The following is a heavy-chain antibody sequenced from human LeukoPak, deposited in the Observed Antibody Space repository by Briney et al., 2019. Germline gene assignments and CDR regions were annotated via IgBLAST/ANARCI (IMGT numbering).Heavy chain of an antibody. J-gene: IGHJ4*02. CDR1: GFTFSSYE. V-gene: IGHV3-48*03. Sequence: GGSPRLSCAASGFTFSSYEMNWVRQTPRKGLEWLSYISSTGNTKKYTDSVKGRFIISRDNAKNSLFLQMNSLRAEDTAVYYCARDPSGSTGYFDYWGQGILVTVS. CDR2: ISSTGNTK. D-gene: IGHD1-26*01. CDR3: ARDPSGSTGYFDY.